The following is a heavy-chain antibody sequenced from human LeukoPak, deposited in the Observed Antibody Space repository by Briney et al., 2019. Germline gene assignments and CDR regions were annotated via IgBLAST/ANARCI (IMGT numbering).Heavy chain of an antibody. D-gene: IGHD2-15*01. J-gene: IGHJ6*03. CDR2: IYHSGST. V-gene: IGHV4-39*07. CDR3: ARDMSGGGSPTRYYYYYMDV. Sequence: SETLSLTCTVSGGSISSSSYYWGWIRQPPGKGLEWIGSIYHSGSTYYNPSLKSRVTISVDTSKNQFSLKLSSVTAADTAVYYCARDMSGGGSPTRYYYYYMDVWGKGTTVTISS. CDR1: GGSISSSSYY.